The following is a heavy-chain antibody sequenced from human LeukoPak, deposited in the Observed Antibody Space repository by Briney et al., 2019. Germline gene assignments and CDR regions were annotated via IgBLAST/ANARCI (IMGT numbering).Heavy chain of an antibody. CDR3: ARGLYASGTYYNFFDH. CDR1: GFTVSSNY. D-gene: IGHD3-10*01. V-gene: IGHV3-66*01. CDR2: IFDGGST. J-gene: IGHJ4*02. Sequence: PGGSLRLSCAASGFTVSSNYMAWVRQAPGKGLEWVSVIFDGGSTYYADSVKGRFIISTDNSKNTLYLQMNTLRAEDTAVYYCARGLYASGTYYNFFDHWAQGTLVTVSS.